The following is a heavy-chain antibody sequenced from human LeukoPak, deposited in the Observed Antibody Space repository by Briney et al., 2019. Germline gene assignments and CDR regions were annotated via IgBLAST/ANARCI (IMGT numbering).Heavy chain of an antibody. CDR2: ISYDGSNK. CDR1: GFTFSSYG. J-gene: IGHJ4*02. CDR3: ARDSGYGFDF. D-gene: IGHD5-12*01. V-gene: IGHV3-30*03. Sequence: GRSLRLSCAASGFTFSSYGMHWVRQAPGKGLEWVAVISYDGSNKYYADSMQGRFTISRDNSKNTLYLQMNSLRAEDTAVYYCARDSGYGFDFWGQGTVVSVSS.